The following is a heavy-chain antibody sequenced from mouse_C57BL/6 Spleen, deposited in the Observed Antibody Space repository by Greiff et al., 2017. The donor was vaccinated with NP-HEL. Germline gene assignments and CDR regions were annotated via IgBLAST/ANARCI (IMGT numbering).Heavy chain of an antibody. V-gene: IGHV1-64*01. CDR3: ARSGYDGSYWYFDV. D-gene: IGHD1-1*01. J-gene: IGHJ1*03. CDR1: GYTFTSYW. CDR2: IHPNSGST. Sequence: QVQLQQPGAELVKPGASVKLSCKASGYTFTSYWMHWVKQRPGQGLEWIGMIHPNSGSTNYNEKFKSKATLTVDNSSSRAYMQHSSLTSEDSAVYYCARSGYDGSYWYFDVWGTGTTVTVSS.